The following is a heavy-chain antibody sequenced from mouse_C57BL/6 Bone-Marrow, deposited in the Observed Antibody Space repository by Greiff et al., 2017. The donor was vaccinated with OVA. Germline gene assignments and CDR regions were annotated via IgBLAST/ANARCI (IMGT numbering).Heavy chain of an antibody. CDR3: AIPMITTPYYAMDY. J-gene: IGHJ4*01. Sequence: EVKLVESGGGLVQPGGSLTLSCAASGFTFSDYYMYWVRQTPEKRLEWVAYISNGGGSTYYPDTVKGRFTISRDNAKNTLYQQMSRLKSEATAMYYCAIPMITTPYYAMDYWGQGTSVTVSS. CDR1: GFTFSDYY. V-gene: IGHV5-12*01. D-gene: IGHD2-4*01. CDR2: ISNGGGST.